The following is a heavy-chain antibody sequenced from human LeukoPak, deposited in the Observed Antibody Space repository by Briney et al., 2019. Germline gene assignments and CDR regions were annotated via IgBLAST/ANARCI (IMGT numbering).Heavy chain of an antibody. CDR2: INHSGST. J-gene: IGHJ4*02. V-gene: IGHV4-34*01. CDR1: GGSFSGYY. CDR3: AREEGYYAYFDY. Sequence: SETLSLTCAVYGGSFSGYYWSWIRQPPGKGLEWIGEINHSGSTNYNPSLKSRVTISVDTSKNQFSLKLSPVTAADTAVYYCAREEGYYAYFDYWGQGALVTVSS. D-gene: IGHD3-22*01.